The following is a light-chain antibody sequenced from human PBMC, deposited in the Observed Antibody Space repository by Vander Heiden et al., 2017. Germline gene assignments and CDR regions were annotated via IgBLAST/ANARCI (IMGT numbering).Light chain of an antibody. Sequence: QSVLTQPPSASGTPGQRVTIPCSGSSSNIGSNTVNWYQQLPGTAPKLLIYTNNQRPSGVPDRSSGSKSGTSASLAISGLQSEDEADYYCAAWDDSLNVHYVFGTGTKVTVL. V-gene: IGLV1-44*01. CDR1: SSNIGSNT. CDR3: AAWDDSLNVHYV. J-gene: IGLJ1*01. CDR2: TNN.